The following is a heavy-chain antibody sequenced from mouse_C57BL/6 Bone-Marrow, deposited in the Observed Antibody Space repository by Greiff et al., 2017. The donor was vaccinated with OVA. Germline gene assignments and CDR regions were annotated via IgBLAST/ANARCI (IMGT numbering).Heavy chain of an antibody. CDR2: IYPGSGNT. D-gene: IGHD1-3*01. CDR1: GYSFTSYY. CDR3: ARELLYWYFDV. J-gene: IGHJ1*03. Sequence: QVQLKQPGPELVKPGASVKISCKASGYSFTSYYIHWVKQRPGQGLEWIGWIYPGSGNTKYNEKFKGKATLTADTSSSTAYMQRSSLTSEDSAVYYGARELLYWYFDVWGTGTTVTVSS. V-gene: IGHV1-66*01.